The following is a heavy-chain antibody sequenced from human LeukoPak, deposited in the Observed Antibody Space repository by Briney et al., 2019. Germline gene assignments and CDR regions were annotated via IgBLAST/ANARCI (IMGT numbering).Heavy chain of an antibody. J-gene: IGHJ4*02. CDR1: GSTFSSNG. Sequence: EPGGALRLSCAAPGSTFSSNGIYWVRQAPGKGLEWVAFIPYDGSNNYYVDSVKGRFTISRDTSKNTLYLQMIRLRAEDTAVYYCAKESSASYYFDYWGQGTLVTVSS. V-gene: IGHV3-30*02. CDR3: AKESSASYYFDY. D-gene: IGHD3-10*01. CDR2: IPYDGSNN.